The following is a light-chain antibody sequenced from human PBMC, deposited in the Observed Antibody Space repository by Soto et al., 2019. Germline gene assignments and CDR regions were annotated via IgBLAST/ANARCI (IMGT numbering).Light chain of an antibody. J-gene: IGKJ1*01. CDR2: AAS. V-gene: IGKV1-8*01. CDR3: QQFYTYPRT. Sequence: AIRMTQSPSSFSASTGDRVTITCRASQGISSYVAWYQQKPGRAPRLLIYAASTLQSGVPSRFSGSGSGTDFTLTITGLQSEDFATYYCQQFYTYPRTFGQGTKVEI. CDR1: QGISSY.